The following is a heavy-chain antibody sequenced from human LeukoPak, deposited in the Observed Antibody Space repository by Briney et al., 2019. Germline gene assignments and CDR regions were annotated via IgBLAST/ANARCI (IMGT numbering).Heavy chain of an antibody. Sequence: GSLRLSCAASGFTFSSYGMHWVRQAPGKGLEWVAVISYDGSNKYYADSVKGRFTISRDNSKNTLYLQMNSLRAEDTAVYYCAKDFSPSLYDFWSGSHFDYWGQGTLVTVSS. CDR2: ISYDGSNK. CDR3: AKDFSPSLYDFWSGSHFDY. V-gene: IGHV3-30*18. J-gene: IGHJ4*02. CDR1: GFTFSSYG. D-gene: IGHD3-3*01.